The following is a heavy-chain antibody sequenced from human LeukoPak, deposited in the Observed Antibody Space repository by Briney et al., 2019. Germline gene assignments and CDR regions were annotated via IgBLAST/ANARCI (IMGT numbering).Heavy chain of an antibody. J-gene: IGHJ4*02. CDR2: ISSSGSTI. V-gene: IGHV3-11*01. Sequence: GGSLRLSCAASGLTFSDYYMSWIRQAPGKGLEWVSYISSSGSTIYYADSVKGRFTISRDNAKNSLYLQMNSLRAEDTAVYYCARGLTYYYDSSGLIWGQGTLVTVSS. CDR3: ARGLTYYYDSSGLI. CDR1: GLTFSDYY. D-gene: IGHD3-22*01.